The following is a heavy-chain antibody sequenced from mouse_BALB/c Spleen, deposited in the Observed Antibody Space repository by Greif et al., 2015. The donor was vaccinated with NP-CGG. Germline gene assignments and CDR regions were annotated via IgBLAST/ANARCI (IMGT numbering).Heavy chain of an antibody. CDR2: ISIGSSTF. CDR3: ARYDYDYFDN. Sequence: EVQLVESGGGLVQPGGSRKRSCAVSGFTFSSFGMHWVRQAPDKGLVWFAYISIGSSTFYYADTVKCRFTISRDNPKNTLFLQMTSLRSEDTAMYYCARYDYDYFDNWSKGTSLTVSS. V-gene: IGHV5-17*02. CDR1: GFTFSSFG. J-gene: IGHJ2*02. D-gene: IGHD2-4*01.